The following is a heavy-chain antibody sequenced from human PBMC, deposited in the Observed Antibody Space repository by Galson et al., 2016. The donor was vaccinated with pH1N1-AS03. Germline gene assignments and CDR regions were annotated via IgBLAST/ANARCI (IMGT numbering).Heavy chain of an antibody. CDR2: ISGSGGST. Sequence: SLRLSCAASGITFRSCAMSWVRQAPGKGLEWVSAISGSGGSTYYANSVKGRFTISRDNSKNTLYLQMDSLRAEDTAVYYCVRGGAVDGRPHWGQGTLVTVSS. D-gene: IGHD6-19*01. V-gene: IGHV3-23*01. J-gene: IGHJ4*02. CDR3: VRGGAVDGRPH. CDR1: GITFRSCA.